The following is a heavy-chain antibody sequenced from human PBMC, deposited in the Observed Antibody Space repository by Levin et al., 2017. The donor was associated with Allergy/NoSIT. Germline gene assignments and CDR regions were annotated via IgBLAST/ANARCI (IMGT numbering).Heavy chain of an antibody. CDR3: ARGVSGYGYFDY. CDR1: GFTFSSSW. CDR2: IKQDGSEK. Sequence: LSLTCAASGFTFSSSWMSWVRRAPGKGLEWVANIKQDGSEKYYVDSVKGRFTISRDNAKNSLYLQMNSLRAEDTAVYYCARGVSGYGYFDYWGQGTLVTVSS. V-gene: IGHV3-7*01. D-gene: IGHD5-12*01. J-gene: IGHJ4*02.